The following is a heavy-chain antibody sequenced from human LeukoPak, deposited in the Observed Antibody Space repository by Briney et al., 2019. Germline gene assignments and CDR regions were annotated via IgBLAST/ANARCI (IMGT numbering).Heavy chain of an antibody. Sequence: GGSLRLSCVASGFTFSSYWMHWVRQAPGKGLEWVAVISYDGSNKYYADSVKGRFTISRDNSKNTLYLQMNSLRAEDTAVYYCAKDVVGAVACWGQGTLVTVSS. J-gene: IGHJ4*02. V-gene: IGHV3-30*18. CDR1: GFTFSSYW. CDR3: AKDVVGAVAC. D-gene: IGHD1-26*01. CDR2: ISYDGSNK.